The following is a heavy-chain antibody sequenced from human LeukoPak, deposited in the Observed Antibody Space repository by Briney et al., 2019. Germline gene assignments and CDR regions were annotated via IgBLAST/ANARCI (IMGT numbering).Heavy chain of an antibody. CDR2: ISSSGSTI. J-gene: IGHJ3*02. CDR3: ASGVGCSGGSCYDAFDI. CDR1: GFTFSSYS. V-gene: IGHV3-48*04. Sequence: GGSLRLSCAASGFTFSSYSMNWVRQAPGKGLEWVSYISSSGSTIYYADSVKGRFTISRDNAKNSLYLQMNSLRAEDTAVYYCASGVGCSGGSCYDAFDIWGQGTMVTVSS. D-gene: IGHD2-15*01.